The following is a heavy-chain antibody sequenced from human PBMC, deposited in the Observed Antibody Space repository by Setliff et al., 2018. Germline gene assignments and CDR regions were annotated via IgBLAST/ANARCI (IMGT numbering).Heavy chain of an antibody. CDR2: IYYSGST. J-gene: IGHJ6*02. V-gene: IGHV4-31*03. Sequence: SETLSLTCTVSGGSISSNGYYWTWIRQHPEKGLEWIGYIYYSGSTYYNPSLKSRVTISVDTSKNQFSLKLSSVTAADTAVYYCAREKGDPNYNFWSGYYLYYYYGMDVWGQGTTVTVSS. CDR1: GGSISSNGYY. CDR3: AREKGDPNYNFWSGYYLYYYYGMDV. D-gene: IGHD3-3*01.